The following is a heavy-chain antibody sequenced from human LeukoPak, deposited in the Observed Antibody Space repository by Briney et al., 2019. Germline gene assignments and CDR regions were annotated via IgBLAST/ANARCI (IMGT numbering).Heavy chain of an antibody. J-gene: IGHJ6*02. V-gene: IGHV3-30*18. CDR1: GFTFTTYG. Sequence: GRSLRLSCAASGFTFTTYGMHWVRQAPGKGLEWVAVISYDGTNKYYADSVKGRFTISRDNSKNTLYLQMNSLRAEDTAVYYCAKSIAVAGRGYYYYGMDVWGQGTTVTVSS. CDR3: AKSIAVAGRGYYYYGMDV. D-gene: IGHD6-19*01. CDR2: ISYDGTNK.